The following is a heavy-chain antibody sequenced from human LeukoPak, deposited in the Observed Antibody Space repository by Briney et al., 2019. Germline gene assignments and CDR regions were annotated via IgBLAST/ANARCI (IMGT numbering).Heavy chain of an antibody. Sequence: PGGSLRLSWAASGFTFSSYAMHWVRQAPGKGLEWVAVISYDGSNKYYADSVKGRFTISRDNSKNTLYLQMNSLRAEDTAVYYCAGAQLAYSSGYSGEFDYWGQGTLVTVSS. D-gene: IGHD6-19*01. CDR2: ISYDGSNK. CDR1: GFTFSSYA. V-gene: IGHV3-30-3*01. J-gene: IGHJ4*02. CDR3: AGAQLAYSSGYSGEFDY.